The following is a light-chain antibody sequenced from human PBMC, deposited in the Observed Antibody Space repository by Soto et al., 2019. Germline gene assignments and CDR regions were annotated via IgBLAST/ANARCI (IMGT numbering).Light chain of an antibody. CDR3: QQRSNWPPYT. CDR2: DAS. V-gene: IGKV3-11*01. J-gene: IGKJ2*01. Sequence: EIVLTQSPATLSLSPGERATLSCRASRSVSSYLAWYQQKPGQAPRLLIYDASNRATGIPARFSGSGSVTDFTLTISSLEPEDFAVYYCQQRSNWPPYTFGQGTKLEIK. CDR1: RSVSSY.